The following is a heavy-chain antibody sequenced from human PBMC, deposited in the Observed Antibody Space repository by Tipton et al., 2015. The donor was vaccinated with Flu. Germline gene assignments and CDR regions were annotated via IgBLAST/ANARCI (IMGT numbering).Heavy chain of an antibody. J-gene: IGHJ2*01. D-gene: IGHD1-14*01. CDR3: ARPGQNRPDNWYFDL. V-gene: IGHV4-39*01. CDR2: IYYSGST. CDR1: GGSISSSSYY. Sequence: TLSLTCTVSGGSISSSSYYWGWIRQPPGKGLEWIGSIYYSGSTYYNPSLKSRVTIPVDTSKNQFSLKLSSVTAADTAVYYCARPGQNRPDNWYFDLWGRGTLVTVSS.